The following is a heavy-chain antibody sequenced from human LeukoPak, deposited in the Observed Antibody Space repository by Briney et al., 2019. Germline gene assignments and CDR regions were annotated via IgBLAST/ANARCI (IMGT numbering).Heavy chain of an antibody. J-gene: IGHJ6*03. CDR3: AKSPYRDYYYYMDV. CDR1: GFTFSSYG. D-gene: IGHD1-14*01. V-gene: IGHV3-33*06. CDR2: IWYDGSNK. Sequence: GGSLRLSCAASGFTFSSYGMHWVRQAPGKGLEWVAVIWYDGSNKYYADSVKGRFTISRDNSKNTLYLQMNSMRAEDTAVYYCAKSPYRDYYYYMDVWGKGTTVTVSS.